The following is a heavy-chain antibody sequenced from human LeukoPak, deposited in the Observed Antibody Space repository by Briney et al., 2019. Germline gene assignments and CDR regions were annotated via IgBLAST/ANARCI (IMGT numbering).Heavy chain of an antibody. CDR1: GGSFIGYY. J-gene: IGHJ5*02. CDR3: ARGLGIAAAGTYNWFDP. D-gene: IGHD6-13*01. CDR2: INHSGST. Sequence: SETLSLTCAVYGGSFIGYYWSWIRQPPGKGLEWIGEINHSGSTNYNPSLKSRVTISVDTSKNQFSLKLSSVTAADTAVYYCARGLGIAAAGTYNWFDPWGQGTLVTVSS. V-gene: IGHV4-34*01.